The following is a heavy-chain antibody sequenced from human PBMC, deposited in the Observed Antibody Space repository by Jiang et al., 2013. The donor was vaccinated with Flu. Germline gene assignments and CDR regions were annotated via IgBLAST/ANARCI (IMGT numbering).Heavy chain of an antibody. Sequence: GSGLVKPSETLSLTCTVSGGSISSYYWSWIQQPPGKGLEWIGYIYYSGSTNYNPSLKSRVTISVDTSKNQFSLKLSSVTAADTAVYYCARGLCCQYGSGKYGMDVWGPRGPRSPSPQ. D-gene: IGHD3-10*01. J-gene: IGHJ6*01. CDR3: ARGLCCQYGSGKYGMDV. CDR2: IYYSGST. V-gene: IGHV4-59*12. CDR1: GGSISSYY.